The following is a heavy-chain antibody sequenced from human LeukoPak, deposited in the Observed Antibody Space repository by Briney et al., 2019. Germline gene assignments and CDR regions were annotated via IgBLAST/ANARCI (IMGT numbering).Heavy chain of an antibody. CDR3: ASYLTYYYDSSGYVHDAFDI. Sequence: SETLSLTCTVSGGSISSDYWSWIRQPPGKGLEWIGYIYNSGSTNYNPSLKSRVTISVDKSKNQFSLKLSSVTAADTAVYYCASYLTYYYDSSGYVHDAFDIWGQGTMVTVSS. V-gene: IGHV4-59*12. D-gene: IGHD3-22*01. J-gene: IGHJ3*02. CDR2: IYNSGST. CDR1: GGSISSDY.